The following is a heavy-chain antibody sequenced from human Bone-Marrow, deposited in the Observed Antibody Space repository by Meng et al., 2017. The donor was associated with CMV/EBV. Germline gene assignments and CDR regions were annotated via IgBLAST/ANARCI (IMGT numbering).Heavy chain of an antibody. CDR2: IYHSGST. CDR1: GGSFSGYY. J-gene: IGHJ4*02. V-gene: IGHV4-34*01. D-gene: IGHD2-2*01. Sequence: SETLSLTCAVYGGSFSGYYWSWVRQPPGKGLEWIGEIYHSGSTNYNPSLKSRVTISVDKSKNQFSLKLSSVTAADTAVYYCARSYCSSTSCYPDYCGQGTLVTVSS. CDR3: ARSYCSSTSCYPDY.